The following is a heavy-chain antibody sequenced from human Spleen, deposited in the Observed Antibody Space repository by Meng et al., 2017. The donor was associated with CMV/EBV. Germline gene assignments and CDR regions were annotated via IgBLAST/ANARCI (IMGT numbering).Heavy chain of an antibody. Sequence: HVTPEQWGQGLLKTTETLSLSRRCFGWSFSGYYGGWTRHPPGKGLEWIGEINHSGSTNYNPSLKSRVAISVDTSKNQFSLKLSSVTAADTAVYYCARGVYGSGTFDYWGQGTLVTVSS. J-gene: IGHJ4*02. D-gene: IGHD3-10*01. V-gene: IGHV4-34*01. CDR3: ARGVYGSGTFDY. CDR2: INHSGST. CDR1: GWSFSGYY.